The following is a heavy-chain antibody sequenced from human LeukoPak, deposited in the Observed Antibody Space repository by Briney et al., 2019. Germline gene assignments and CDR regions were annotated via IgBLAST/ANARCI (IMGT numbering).Heavy chain of an antibody. CDR1: GYTFTGYY. CDR2: INPNSGGT. J-gene: IGHJ5*02. V-gene: IGHV1-2*02. CDR3: ARVAAYANSGAPAFDP. Sequence: ASVKVSCKASGYTFTGYYMNWVRQAPGQGLEWMGWINPNSGGTKYARQFQGRVTMTRDTSISTAYMELSRLRSDDTAVYYCARVAAYANSGAPAFDPWGQGTLVTVSS. D-gene: IGHD2-2*01.